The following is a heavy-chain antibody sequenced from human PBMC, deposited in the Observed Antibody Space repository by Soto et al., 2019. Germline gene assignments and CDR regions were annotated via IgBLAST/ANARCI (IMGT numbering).Heavy chain of an antibody. Sequence: PGGSLRLSCAASGFNFGVFGMHWVRQAPGKGLEWLSVLPYEGSEEYYAGSVRGRFTISRDNSKNTLFLQMDSLRVDDTGVYYCALTRRSSLLEVAGPGFEYWGQGTLVTVSS. CDR2: LPYEGSEE. CDR3: ALTRRSSLLEVAGPGFEY. J-gene: IGHJ4*02. CDR1: GFNFGVFG. D-gene: IGHD6-19*01. V-gene: IGHV3-30*03.